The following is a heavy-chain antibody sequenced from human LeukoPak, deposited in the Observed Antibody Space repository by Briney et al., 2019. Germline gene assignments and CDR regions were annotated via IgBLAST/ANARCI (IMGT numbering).Heavy chain of an antibody. Sequence: SETLSLTCTVSGDSTSSDRYYGGWVRQPPGKGLEWIGNIYYSGSTYYNPSLKSRVTMSVDTSKNQFFLKLSSVTAADTAVYYCARGRPYSGGYHLDYWGQGTLVTVSA. D-gene: IGHD1-26*01. CDR3: ARGRPYSGGYHLDY. CDR2: IYYSGST. V-gene: IGHV4-39*01. CDR1: GDSTSSDRYY. J-gene: IGHJ4*02.